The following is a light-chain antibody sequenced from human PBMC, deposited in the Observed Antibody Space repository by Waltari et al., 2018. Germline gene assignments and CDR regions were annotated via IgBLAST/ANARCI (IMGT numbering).Light chain of an antibody. Sequence: EVVMTPSPATLSLSPGERVTLSCRASQSVGDNLAWFQQQPGQAPRLLIYGASTRATDIPDRFSGSGSGTAFTLTISSLQSEDFANYYCQQYNNWQITFGQGTRLDLK. J-gene: IGKJ5*01. CDR1: QSVGDN. CDR3: QQYNNWQIT. CDR2: GAS. V-gene: IGKV3-15*01.